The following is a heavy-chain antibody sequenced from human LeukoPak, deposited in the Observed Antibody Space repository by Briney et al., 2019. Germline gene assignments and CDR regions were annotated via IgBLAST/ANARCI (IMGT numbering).Heavy chain of an antibody. CDR2: MNPSGGST. J-gene: IGHJ6*03. Sequence: ASVKVSRKASGYTFTRYYMHWVRQAPGQGLEWMVIMNPSGGSTTYAKKFQGRVTMTRDMSTSTVHMELSSLRSEDTAVYYCARGGAYYMDVWGKGTTVTVSS. V-gene: IGHV1-46*01. CDR1: GYTFTRYY. D-gene: IGHD1-26*01. CDR3: ARGGAYYMDV.